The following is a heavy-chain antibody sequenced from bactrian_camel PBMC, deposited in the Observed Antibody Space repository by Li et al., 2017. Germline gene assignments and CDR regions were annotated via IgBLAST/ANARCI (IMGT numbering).Heavy chain of an antibody. CDR3: AADWGHCGVLGGLFGY. CDR2: IYTGDGLA. J-gene: IGHJ6*01. CDR1: AAVYADNC. V-gene: IGHV3S54*01. D-gene: IGHD5*01. Sequence: VQLVESGGGSVQAGGSLRLSCGTSAAVYADNCFGWFRQPPGSERKGVAVIYTGDGLADYTSSVKGRFTISKDNAKNTFSLLMNALKPEDTAMYYCAADWGHCGVLGGLFGYWGHGTQVTVS.